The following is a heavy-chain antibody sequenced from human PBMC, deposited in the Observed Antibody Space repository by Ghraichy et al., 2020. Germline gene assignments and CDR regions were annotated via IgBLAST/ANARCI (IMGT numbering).Heavy chain of an antibody. Sequence: SCAASGFTFSSYAMSWVRQAPGKGLEWVSAISGSGGSTYYADSVKGRFTISRDNSKNTLYLQMNSLRAEDTAVYYCAKDGYSSSWYREFYFDYWGQGTLVTVSS. CDR3: AKDGYSSSWYREFYFDY. D-gene: IGHD6-13*01. CDR1: GFTFSSYA. CDR2: ISGSGGST. J-gene: IGHJ4*02. V-gene: IGHV3-23*01.